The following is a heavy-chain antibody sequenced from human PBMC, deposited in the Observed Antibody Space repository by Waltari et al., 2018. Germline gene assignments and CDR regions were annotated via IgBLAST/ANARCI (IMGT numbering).Heavy chain of an antibody. V-gene: IGHV3-48*03. CDR3: ARVEAPYYYGSGSYYNQFDY. D-gene: IGHD3-10*01. J-gene: IGHJ4*02. CDR2: ISSSGSTI. Sequence: EVQLVESGGGLVQPGGSLRLSCAAPGFTFRSYEMNWVRQAPGKGLEWVSYISSSGSTIYYADSVKGRFTIARDNAKNSLYLQMNSLRAEDTAVYYCARVEAPYYYGSGSYYNQFDYWGQGTLVTVSS. CDR1: GFTFRSYE.